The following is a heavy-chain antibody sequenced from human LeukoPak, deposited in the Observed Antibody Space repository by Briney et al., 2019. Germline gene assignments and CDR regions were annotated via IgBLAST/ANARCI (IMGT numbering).Heavy chain of an antibody. CDR2: MNPNSGNT. D-gene: IGHD2-2*01. J-gene: IGHJ4*02. V-gene: IGHV1-8*01. CDR3: ARGRYCSSTSCYEVVDY. CDR1: GYTFTSYD. Sequence: ASVKVSCKASGYTFTSYDINRVRQATGQGLEWMGWMNPNSGNTGYAQKFQGRVTMTRNTSISTAYMELSSLRSEDTAVYYCARGRYCSSTSCYEVVDYWGQGTLVTVSS.